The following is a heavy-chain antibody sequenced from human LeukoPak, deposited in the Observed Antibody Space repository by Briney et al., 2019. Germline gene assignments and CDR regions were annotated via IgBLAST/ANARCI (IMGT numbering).Heavy chain of an antibody. D-gene: IGHD3-10*01. CDR2: ISAYNGNT. V-gene: IGHV1-18*01. J-gene: IGHJ4*02. Sequence: ASVKVSCKASGYTFTSYGISWVRQAPGQGLEWMGWISAYNGNTNYAQKLQGRVTMTTDTSTSTAYMELRSLRSEDTAVYYCARATVGYYGSGSPLCYWGQGTLVTVSS. CDR3: ARATVGYYGSGSPLCY. CDR1: GYTFTSYG.